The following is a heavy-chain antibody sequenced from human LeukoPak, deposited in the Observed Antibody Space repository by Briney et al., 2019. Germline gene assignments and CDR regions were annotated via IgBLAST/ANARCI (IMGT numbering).Heavy chain of an antibody. Sequence: ASVKVSCKASGGTFGSYAISWVRQAPGQGLEWMGRIIPILGIANYAQKFQGRVTITADKSTSTAYMELSSLRSEDTAVYYCARGDILTAENDYWGQGTLVTVSS. CDR1: GGTFGSYA. D-gene: IGHD3-9*01. CDR2: IIPILGIA. V-gene: IGHV1-69*04. J-gene: IGHJ4*02. CDR3: ARGDILTAENDY.